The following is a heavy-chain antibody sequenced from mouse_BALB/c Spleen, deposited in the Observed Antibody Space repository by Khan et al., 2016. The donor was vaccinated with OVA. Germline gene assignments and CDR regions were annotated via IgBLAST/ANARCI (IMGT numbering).Heavy chain of an antibody. CDR2: ISYSGST. CDR3: ARTARIKY. Sequence: QLEESGPGLVKPSQSLSLTCTVTGYSITSGYGWNWIRQFPGNKLEWMGYISYSGSTNYNPSLKSRISITRDTSKNQFLLQLNSVTTEDTATYYCARTARIKYWGQGTTLTVSS. D-gene: IGHD1-2*01. V-gene: IGHV3-2*02. J-gene: IGHJ2*01. CDR1: GYSITSGYG.